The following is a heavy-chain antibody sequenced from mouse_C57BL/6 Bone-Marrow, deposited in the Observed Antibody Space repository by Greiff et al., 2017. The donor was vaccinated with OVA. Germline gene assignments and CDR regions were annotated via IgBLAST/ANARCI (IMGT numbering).Heavy chain of an antibody. CDR2: INPYNGGT. CDR1: GYTFTDYY. CDR3: ARPGYSVMDY. V-gene: IGHV1-19*01. J-gene: IGHJ4*01. Sequence: VQLQQSGPVLVKPGASVKMSCKASGYTFTDYYMNWVKQSHGKSLEWIGVINPYNGGTSYNQKFKGKATLTVDKSSSTAYMELNSLTSEDSAVYYCARPGYSVMDYWGQGTSVTVSS.